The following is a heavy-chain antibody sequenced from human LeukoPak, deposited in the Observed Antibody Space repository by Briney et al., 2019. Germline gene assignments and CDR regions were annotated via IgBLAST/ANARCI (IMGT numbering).Heavy chain of an antibody. CDR2: ISGSGGST. CDR3: AKVGDYYYYYMDV. J-gene: IGHJ6*03. V-gene: IGHV3-23*01. Sequence: GGSLRLSCAASGFTFSSYAMSWVRQAPGKGLEWVSGISGSGGSTYYADSVKGRFTISRDNSKNTLYLQMNSLRAEDTAVYYCAKVGDYYYYYMDVWGKGTTVTVSS. D-gene: IGHD3-10*01. CDR1: GFTFSSYA.